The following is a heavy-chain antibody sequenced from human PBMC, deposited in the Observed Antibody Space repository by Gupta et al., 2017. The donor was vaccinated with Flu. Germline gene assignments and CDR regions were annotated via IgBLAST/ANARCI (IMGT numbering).Heavy chain of an antibody. Sequence: QLQLQESGPGLVKPSETLSLTCTVSDGSISSNTYYWGWIRQPPGKGLEWIGNIYYSGSNNYNPSLKSRVTMSVDTSKNQFSLKVSSVTAADTAVYYCARHLDIITDYFMDVWGKGTTVIVSS. J-gene: IGHJ6*03. V-gene: IGHV4-39*01. CDR1: DGSISSNTYY. CDR3: ARHLDIITDYFMDV. D-gene: IGHD5-12*01. CDR2: IYYSGSN.